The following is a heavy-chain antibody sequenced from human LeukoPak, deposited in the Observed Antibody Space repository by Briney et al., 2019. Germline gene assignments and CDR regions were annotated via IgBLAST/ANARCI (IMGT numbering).Heavy chain of an antibody. Sequence: GGSLRLSCAASGFTFSSYGMHWVRQAPGKGLEWVAVIWYDGSNKYYADSVKGRFTISRDNSKNTLYLQMNSLRAEDTAVYYCAKVTYYYDCSPYFQHWGQGTLVTVSS. D-gene: IGHD3-22*01. V-gene: IGHV3-33*06. CDR1: GFTFSSYG. CDR3: AKVTYYYDCSPYFQH. CDR2: IWYDGSNK. J-gene: IGHJ1*01.